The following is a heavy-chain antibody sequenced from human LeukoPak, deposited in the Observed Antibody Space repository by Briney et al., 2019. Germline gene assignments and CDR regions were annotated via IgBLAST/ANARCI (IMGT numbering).Heavy chain of an antibody. Sequence: PGRSLRLSCAASGFTFDDYAMHWVRQAPGKGLEWVSGISWNSCSIGYADSVKGRFTISRDNAKNSLYPQMNSLRAEDMALYYCAKDIAAAGTGGFDYWGQGTLVTVSS. D-gene: IGHD6-13*01. CDR3: AKDIAAAGTGGFDY. J-gene: IGHJ4*02. CDR2: ISWNSCSI. CDR1: GFTFDDYA. V-gene: IGHV3-9*03.